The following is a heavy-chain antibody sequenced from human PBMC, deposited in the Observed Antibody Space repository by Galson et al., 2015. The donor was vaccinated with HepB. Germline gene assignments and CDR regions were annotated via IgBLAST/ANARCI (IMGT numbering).Heavy chain of an antibody. D-gene: IGHD2-2*01. Sequence: SLRLSCAASRFTFSSYAMSWVRQAPGKGLEWVSAISGSGGSTYYADSVKGRFTISRDNSKNTLYLQMNSLRAEDTAVYYCAKGGVGAYCSSTSCHNFDYWGQGILVTVSS. CDR2: ISGSGGST. CDR1: RFTFSSYA. CDR3: AKGGVGAYCSSTSCHNFDY. J-gene: IGHJ4*02. V-gene: IGHV3-23*01.